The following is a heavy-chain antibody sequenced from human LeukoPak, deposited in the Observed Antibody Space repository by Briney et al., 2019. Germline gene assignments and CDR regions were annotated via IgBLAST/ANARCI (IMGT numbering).Heavy chain of an antibody. Sequence: GGFLRLSCAASGFTFSSYEMKWVRQAPGKGPEWVSYISTSGSTVNYADSVKGRFTISRDNAKNSLYLQMNSLRVDDTAVYYCARGLNPNYWGQGTLVTVSS. J-gene: IGHJ4*02. CDR2: ISTSGSTV. V-gene: IGHV3-48*03. CDR1: GFTFSSYE. CDR3: ARGLNPNY.